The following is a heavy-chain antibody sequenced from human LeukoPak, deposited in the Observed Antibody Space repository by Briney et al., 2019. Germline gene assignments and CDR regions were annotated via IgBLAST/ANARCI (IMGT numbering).Heavy chain of an antibody. CDR3: ARVRTMIVVVIHDY. D-gene: IGHD3-22*01. CDR1: GYTFTSYG. J-gene: IGHJ4*02. V-gene: IGHV1-18*01. CDR2: ISAYNGNT. Sequence: GSVKAACKASGYTFTSYGFSWVRQAPGQGLEWMGWISAYNGNTNYAQKLQGRVTMTTDTSTSTAYMELRSLRSDDTAVYYCARVRTMIVVVIHDYWGQGTLVTVSS.